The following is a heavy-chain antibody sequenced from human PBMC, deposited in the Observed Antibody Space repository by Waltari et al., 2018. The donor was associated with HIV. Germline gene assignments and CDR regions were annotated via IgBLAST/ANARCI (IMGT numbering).Heavy chain of an antibody. CDR3: AGHGGMATTCDD. CDR1: GGSINYYY. Sequence: QLQLQESGPGLVKPSETLSLTCTAPGGSINYYYWNWIRQPPGKGLDWIGYIYYSGTTNYTPSLEGRVATSVDTSNNRSSLNRTSVTAADTAVYDCAGHGGMATTCDDLGQRSLVTVSS. V-gene: IGHV4-59*08. J-gene: IGHJ4*02. CDR2: IYYSGTT. D-gene: IGHD5-12*01.